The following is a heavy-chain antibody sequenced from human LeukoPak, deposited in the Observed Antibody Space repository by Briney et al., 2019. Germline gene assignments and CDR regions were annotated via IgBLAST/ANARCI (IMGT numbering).Heavy chain of an antibody. CDR1: GFTFDDYA. Sequence: GGSLRLSCAASGFTFDDYAMHWVRQAPGKGLEWVSGISWNSGSIGYADSVKGRFTISRDNAKNSLYLQMNSLRVEDTALYYCAKAPSRGYYLDYWGQGTLVTVSS. CDR2: ISWNSGSI. D-gene: IGHD3-22*01. CDR3: AKAPSRGYYLDY. V-gene: IGHV3-9*01. J-gene: IGHJ4*02.